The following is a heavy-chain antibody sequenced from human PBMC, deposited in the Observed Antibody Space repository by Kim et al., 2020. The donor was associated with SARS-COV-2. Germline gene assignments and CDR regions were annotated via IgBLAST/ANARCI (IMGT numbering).Heavy chain of an antibody. CDR3: ALDQGYCTNGVCHAELYYYYGMDV. CDR2: INPNSGGT. J-gene: IGHJ6*02. V-gene: IGHV1-2*02. D-gene: IGHD2-8*01. Sequence: ASVKVSCKASGYTFTGYYMHWVRQAPGQGLEWMGWINPNSGGTNYAQKFQGRVTMTRDTSISTAYMELSRLRSDDTAVYYCALDQGYCTNGVCHAELYYYYGMDVWGQGTTVTVSS. CDR1: GYTFTGYY.